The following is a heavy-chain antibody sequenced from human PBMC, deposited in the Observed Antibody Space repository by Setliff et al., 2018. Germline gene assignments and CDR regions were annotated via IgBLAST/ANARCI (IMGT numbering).Heavy chain of an antibody. Sequence: PGGSLRLSCAASGFTFSSYAMRWVRQAPGKGLEWVAVIWYDGSNKYYADSVKGRFTISRDNSKNKLYLQMNSLRAEDTAVYYCARQATDYWGQGTLVTVSS. V-gene: IGHV3-33*08. CDR3: ARQATDY. J-gene: IGHJ4*02. CDR2: IWYDGSNK. CDR1: GFTFSSYA.